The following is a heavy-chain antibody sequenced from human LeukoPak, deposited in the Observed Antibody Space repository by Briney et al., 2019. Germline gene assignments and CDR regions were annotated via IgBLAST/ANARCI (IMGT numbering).Heavy chain of an antibody. D-gene: IGHD6-19*01. CDR2: IYYSGST. J-gene: IGHJ1*01. CDR3: ATSRRGYSSGWYDFQH. Sequence: SETLSLTCTVSGGSISSYYWSWIRQPPGKRLEWIGYIYYSGSTNYNPSLKSRVTISVDTSKNQFSLKLSSVTAADTAVYYCATSRRGYSSGWYDFQHWGQGTLVTVSS. CDR1: GGSISSYY. V-gene: IGHV4-59*01.